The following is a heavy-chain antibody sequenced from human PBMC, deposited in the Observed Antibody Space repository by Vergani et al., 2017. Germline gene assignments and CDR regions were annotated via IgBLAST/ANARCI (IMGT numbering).Heavy chain of an antibody. J-gene: IGHJ4*02. D-gene: IGHD3-22*01. CDR1: GFTFSTSA. V-gene: IGHV3-23*01. Sequence: EVQLLESGGGLVQPGGSLRLSCAASGFTFSTSAMTWVRRAPGKGLEWVSTISSDGGSTYYADSVKGRFTISRDNSKNTLSQQMNSLTAEDAAVYYCAGPQGTSAYYYGGFDYWGQGILVTVSS. CDR2: ISSDGGST. CDR3: AGPQGTSAYYYGGFDY.